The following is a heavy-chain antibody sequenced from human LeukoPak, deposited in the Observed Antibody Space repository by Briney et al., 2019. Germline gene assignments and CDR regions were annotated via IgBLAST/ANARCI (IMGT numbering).Heavy chain of an antibody. D-gene: IGHD2-2*03. CDR2: IYYSGST. V-gene: IGHV4-59*01. J-gene: IGHJ4*02. CDR3: ARDGGYCSSTNCYDY. Sequence: PSETLSLTCTVSGGSISSYYWSWIRQPPVKGLEWIGYIYYSGSTNYNPSLKSRVTISVDTSKNQFSLKLRSVTAADTAVYYCARDGGYCSSTNCYDYWGQGTLVTVSS. CDR1: GGSISSYY.